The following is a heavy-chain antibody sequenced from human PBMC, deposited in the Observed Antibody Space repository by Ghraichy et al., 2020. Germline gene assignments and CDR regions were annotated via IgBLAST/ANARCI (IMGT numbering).Heavy chain of an antibody. CDR3: VRGALSSTVVVPAPIKWFDP. J-gene: IGHJ5*02. V-gene: IGHV4-30-2*01. Sequence: LSLTCAVSGGSIIISTSAYSWNWIRQPPGKGLEWIGHIYHNGMAYYNPSLKSRVSISVDRSKTQFSLKVNSVTAADTAVYFCVRGALSSTVVVPAPIKWFDPWGQGTLVTVSS. CDR2: IYHNGMA. CDR1: GGSIIISTSAYS. D-gene: IGHD2-2*01.